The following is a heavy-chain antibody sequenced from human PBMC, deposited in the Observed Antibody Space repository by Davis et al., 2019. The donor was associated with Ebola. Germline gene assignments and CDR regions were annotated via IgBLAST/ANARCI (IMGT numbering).Heavy chain of an antibody. J-gene: IGHJ4*02. D-gene: IGHD6-13*01. CDR3: ARGPSTGNSFSY. Sequence: ESLKISCAASGFSFSSHWMSWFRQAPGKGLEWVANIKQDGSEKYYVDSVEGRFTISRDNAKNSLYLQMNSLRAEDTAVYYCARGPSTGNSFSYWGQGTLVTVSS. V-gene: IGHV3-7*01. CDR2: IKQDGSEK. CDR1: GFSFSSHW.